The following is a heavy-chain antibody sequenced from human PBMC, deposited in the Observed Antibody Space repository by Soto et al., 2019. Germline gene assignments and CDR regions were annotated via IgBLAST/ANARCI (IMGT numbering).Heavy chain of an antibody. D-gene: IGHD3-16*01. V-gene: IGHV1-69*01. CDR2: IIPVFGTA. CDR3: AGDRWGSYAFDS. J-gene: IGHJ5*01. Sequence: QVHLVQSGAAVKKPVSSVKVSCKASGGVFRNYAINWVRQAPGQGLEWMGGIIPVFGTADYPQKFQGIVTITADESTTTAYMELTSLNTEDRDVYVCAGDRWGSYAFDSWGQGTLVTVAS. CDR1: GGVFRNYA.